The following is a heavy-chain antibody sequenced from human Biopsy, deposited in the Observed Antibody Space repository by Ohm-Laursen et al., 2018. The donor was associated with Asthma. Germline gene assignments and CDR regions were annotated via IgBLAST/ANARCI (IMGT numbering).Heavy chain of an antibody. CDR2: ISAYNGNT. V-gene: IGHV1-18*04. J-gene: IGHJ6*02. Sequence: ASVKVSCKASGYTFTSYGISWVRQAPGQRLEWMGWISAYNGNTNYAQKLQGRVTMTTDTSTSSAYMELRSLRSDDTAVYYCAREAYDILTGYYGGGGMDVWGQGTTVTVSS. CDR3: AREAYDILTGYYGGGGMDV. D-gene: IGHD3-9*01. CDR1: GYTFTSYG.